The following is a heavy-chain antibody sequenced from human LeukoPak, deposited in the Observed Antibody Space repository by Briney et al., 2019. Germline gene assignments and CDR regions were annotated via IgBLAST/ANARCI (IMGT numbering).Heavy chain of an antibody. J-gene: IGHJ4*02. Sequence: PGGSLRLSCAAPGFTFSDYYMSWIRQAPGKGLEWVSYISSSGSTIYYADSVKGRFTISRDNAKNSLYLQMNSLRAEDTAVYYCASCGVRGVTRFGLWGQGTLVTVSS. D-gene: IGHD3-10*01. CDR1: GFTFSDYY. V-gene: IGHV3-11*01. CDR3: ASCGVRGVTRFGL. CDR2: ISSSGSTI.